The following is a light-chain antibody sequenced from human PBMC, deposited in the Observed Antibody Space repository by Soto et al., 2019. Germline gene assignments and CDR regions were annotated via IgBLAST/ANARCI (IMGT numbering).Light chain of an antibody. V-gene: IGLV1-47*01. CDR3: ALWDDSLYGL. CDR1: SSNIGRNY. J-gene: IGLJ3*02. CDR2: RNN. Sequence: QSALTQPPSASGTPGQRVTISCSGTSSNIGRNYVYWFQQIPGTAPKLLIYRNNQRPSGVPDRFSGSNSGASASLAISGLPSEDEADYYCALWDDSLYGLFGGGTKLTVL.